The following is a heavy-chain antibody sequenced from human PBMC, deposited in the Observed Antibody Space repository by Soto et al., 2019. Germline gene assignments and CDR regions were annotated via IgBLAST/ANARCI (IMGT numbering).Heavy chain of an antibody. CDR1: GGSISTNW. Sequence: QVQLQESGPGLMKPSGTLSLTCAVPGGSISTNWWSWVRQPPGKGLEWIGEIYHSGSTNYNPSLKNRVTRSVDKSQNHLSLNLNSVTAADTAVDYCAGHIAVSGTRGFDFWGQGTLVTVSS. V-gene: IGHV4-4*02. CDR3: AGHIAVSGTRGFDF. D-gene: IGHD6-19*01. J-gene: IGHJ4*02. CDR2: IYHSGST.